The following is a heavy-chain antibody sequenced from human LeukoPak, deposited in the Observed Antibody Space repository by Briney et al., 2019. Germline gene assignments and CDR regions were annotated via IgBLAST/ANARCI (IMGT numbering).Heavy chain of an antibody. D-gene: IGHD3-10*01. CDR3: VRDWGGGDDY. CDR2: IKQDGSEK. J-gene: IGHJ4*02. Sequence: GRSLRLSCAASGFTFSSYAMHWVRQAPGKGLEWVANIKQDGSEKYYVDSVKGRFTISRDNAKNSLYLQMNSLRGEDTAVYYCVRDWGGGDDYWGQGTLVTVSS. V-gene: IGHV3-7*01. CDR1: GFTFSSYA.